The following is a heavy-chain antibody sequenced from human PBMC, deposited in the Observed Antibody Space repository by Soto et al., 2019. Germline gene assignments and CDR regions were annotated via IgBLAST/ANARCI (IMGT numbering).Heavy chain of an antibody. CDR2: IYSGGST. CDR3: ARVLGATFGGGIVDYYYGMDV. D-gene: IGHD3-16*02. J-gene: IGHJ6*02. V-gene: IGHV3-53*01. Sequence: PGGSLRLSCAASGFTVSSNYMSWVRQAQGKGLEWVSVIYSGGSTYYADSVKGRFTISRDNSKNALYLQMNSLRAEDTAVYYCARVLGATFGGGIVDYYYGMDVWGQATTVTVSS. CDR1: GFTVSSNY.